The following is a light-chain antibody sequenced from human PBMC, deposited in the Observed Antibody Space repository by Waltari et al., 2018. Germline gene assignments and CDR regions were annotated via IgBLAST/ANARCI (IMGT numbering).Light chain of an antibody. V-gene: IGKV3-20*01. Sequence: ENVLTQSPGTLSLSPGERATLSCRASQSVSSSYLAWYQQKPGQAPRLLIYGESSSATGIPDGFSGSGSGTGFTLTISRLEPEDFAVYYCQQYGRSPGTFGQGTKVEIK. J-gene: IGKJ1*01. CDR2: GES. CDR3: QQYGRSPGT. CDR1: QSVSSSY.